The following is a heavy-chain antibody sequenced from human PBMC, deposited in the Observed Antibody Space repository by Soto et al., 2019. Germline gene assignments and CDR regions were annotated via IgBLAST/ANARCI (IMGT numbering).Heavy chain of an antibody. J-gene: IGHJ4*02. CDR1: GGSISSGSHF. Sequence: PSETLSLTCTVSGGSISSGSHFWGGIRQPPGKGLQWIGTMYYSGSNHYNPSLKSRVTMSVDTSRNQLSLKLSSATAADTAVYYCARQPENTSYFDYWGRGILETVAS. D-gene: IGHD2-21*01. CDR2: MYYSGSN. V-gene: IGHV4-39*01. CDR3: ARQPENTSYFDY.